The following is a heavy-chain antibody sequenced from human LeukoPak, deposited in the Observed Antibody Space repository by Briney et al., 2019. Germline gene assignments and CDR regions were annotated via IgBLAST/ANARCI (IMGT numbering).Heavy chain of an antibody. CDR1: GGSISSYY. Sequence: PSETLSLTCTVSGGSISSYYWSWIRQPPGKGLEWIGYIYYSGSTNYNPSLKSRVTISVDTSKNQFSLKLSSVTAADTAVYYCARCRYYYDSSGYYYYFDYWGQGTLVTVSS. CDR3: ARCRYYYDSSGYYYYFDY. CDR2: IYYSGST. V-gene: IGHV4-59*08. J-gene: IGHJ4*02. D-gene: IGHD3-22*01.